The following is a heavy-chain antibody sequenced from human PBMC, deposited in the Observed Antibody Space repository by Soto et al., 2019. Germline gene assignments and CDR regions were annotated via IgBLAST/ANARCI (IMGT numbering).Heavy chain of an antibody. V-gene: IGHV3-23*01. Sequence: GRSLRLPWSVSGFSFSNYAMTWVRQAPGKGLERVSSISGGGGGTHYADSMKGRVTISRDNSKNTLHLEMKRLRADDTAVYYCAKGSQHDILTAHLAFESWGQGTLVTVS. CDR2: ISGGGGGT. CDR1: GFSFSNYA. D-gene: IGHD3-9*01. CDR3: AKGSQHDILTAHLAFES. J-gene: IGHJ4*02.